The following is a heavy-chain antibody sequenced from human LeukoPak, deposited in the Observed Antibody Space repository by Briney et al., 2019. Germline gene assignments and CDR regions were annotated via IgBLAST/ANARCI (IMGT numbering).Heavy chain of an antibody. CDR1: GFTFSSYS. CDR2: ISSSSSYI. J-gene: IGHJ6*02. Sequence: GGSLRLSCAASGFTFSSYSMNWVRQAPGKGLEWVSSISSSSSYIYYADSVKGRFTISRDNAKNSLYLQMNSLRAEDTAVYYCARDNGGTTIYGMDVWGQGTTVTVS. CDR3: ARDNGGTTIYGMDV. D-gene: IGHD4-23*01. V-gene: IGHV3-21*01.